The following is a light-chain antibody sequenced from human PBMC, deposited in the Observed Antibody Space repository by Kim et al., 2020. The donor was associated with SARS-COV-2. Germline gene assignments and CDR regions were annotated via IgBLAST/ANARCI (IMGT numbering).Light chain of an antibody. J-gene: IGLJ1*01. CDR3: QVWDSSSDHPV. CDR1: NIGSKS. V-gene: IGLV3-21*04. CDR2: YDS. Sequence: APGKTARITCGGNNIGSKSVHWYQLKPGQAPVLVIYYDSDRPSGIPERFSGSNSGNTATLTISRVEAGDEADYYCQVWDSSSDHPVFGTGTKVTVL.